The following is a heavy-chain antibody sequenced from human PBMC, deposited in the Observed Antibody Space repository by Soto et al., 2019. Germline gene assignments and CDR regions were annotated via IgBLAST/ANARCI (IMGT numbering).Heavy chain of an antibody. CDR2: IYYSGST. J-gene: IGHJ5*02. CDR1: GGSIRSSTYY. V-gene: IGHV4-39*01. CDR3: ARSNSGYYKWFDP. D-gene: IGHD3-22*01. Sequence: SETLSLTCTVSGGSIRSSTYYWGWIHQPPGKGLEWIANIYYSGSTYYNPSLKSRVTISVDTSKNQFSLKLNSVTAADTAVYYCARSNSGYYKWFDPWGQGTLVTVS.